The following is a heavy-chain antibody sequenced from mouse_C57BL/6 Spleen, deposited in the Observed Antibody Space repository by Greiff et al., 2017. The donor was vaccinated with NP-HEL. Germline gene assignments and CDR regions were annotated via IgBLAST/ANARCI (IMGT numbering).Heavy chain of an antibody. D-gene: IGHD1-1*01. Sequence: QVQLKQPGAELVKPGASVKMSCKASGYTFTSYWITWVKQRPGQGLEWIGDIYPGSGSTNYNEKFKSKATLTVDTSSSTAYMQLSSLTSEDSAVYYCARAPYYGSSDGYFDVWGTGTTVTVSS. J-gene: IGHJ1*03. CDR3: ARAPYYGSSDGYFDV. V-gene: IGHV1-55*01. CDR1: GYTFTSYW. CDR2: IYPGSGST.